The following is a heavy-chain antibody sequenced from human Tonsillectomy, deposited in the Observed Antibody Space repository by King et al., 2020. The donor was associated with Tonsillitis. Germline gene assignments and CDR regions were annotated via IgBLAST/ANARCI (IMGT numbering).Heavy chain of an antibody. V-gene: IGHV4-34*01. CDR1: GGSFSGYY. CDR3: ARDGGYYGSGTYQYY. Sequence: VQLQQWGAGLLKSSETLSLTCAVYGGSFSGYYCTWIRQPPGKGLEWSGEISHSGSTNYNPSLKSRVTISVDTSKNRFSLKLSPVTAADTAVYYCARDGGYYGSGTYQYYWGQGTLVTVSS. D-gene: IGHD3-10*01. J-gene: IGHJ4*02. CDR2: ISHSGST.